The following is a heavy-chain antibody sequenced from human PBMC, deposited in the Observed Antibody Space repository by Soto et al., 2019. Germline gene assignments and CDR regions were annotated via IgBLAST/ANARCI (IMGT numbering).Heavy chain of an antibody. CDR1: GGSVSSGSYY. CDR3: ARGIEGWYQGRYYYGMDV. Sequence: QVQLQESGPGLVKPSETLSLTCTVSGGSVSSGSYYWSWIRQPPGKGLEWIGYIYYSGSTNYNHSLKSPVTISVDTSKNQFSLKLSSVTAADTAVYYCARGIEGWYQGRYYYGMDVWGQGTTVTVSS. CDR2: IYYSGST. J-gene: IGHJ6*02. V-gene: IGHV4-61*01. D-gene: IGHD6-19*01.